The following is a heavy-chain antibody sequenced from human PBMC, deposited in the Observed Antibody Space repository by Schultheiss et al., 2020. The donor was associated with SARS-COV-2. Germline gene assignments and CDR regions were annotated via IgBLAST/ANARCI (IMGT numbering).Heavy chain of an antibody. D-gene: IGHD3-10*01. CDR3: ARVTLITMVRGVTDRTYGLDGMDV. CDR1: GGSISSYY. V-gene: IGHV4-59*01. Sequence: SETLSLTCTVSGGSISSYYWSWIRQPPGKGLEWIGYIYYSGSTNYNPSLKSRVTISVDTSKNQFSLKLSSVTAADTAVYYCARVTLITMVRGVTDRTYGLDGMDVWGKGPRSPSPQ. J-gene: IGHJ6*01. CDR2: IYYSGST.